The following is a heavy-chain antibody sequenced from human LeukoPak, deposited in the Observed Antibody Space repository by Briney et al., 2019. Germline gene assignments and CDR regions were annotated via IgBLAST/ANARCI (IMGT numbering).Heavy chain of an antibody. D-gene: IGHD2-15*01. V-gene: IGHV1-69*13. CDR1: GYTFTNYY. J-gene: IGHJ6*02. Sequence: SVKVSCKASGYTFTNYYMHWVRQAPGQGLEWMGGIIPIFGTANYAQKFQGRVTITADESTSTAYMELSSLRSDDTAVYYCASGEVGVVYRAGGRYYYYYHAMDVWGQGTTVTVSS. CDR2: IIPIFGTA. CDR3: ASGEVGVVYRAGGRYYYYYHAMDV.